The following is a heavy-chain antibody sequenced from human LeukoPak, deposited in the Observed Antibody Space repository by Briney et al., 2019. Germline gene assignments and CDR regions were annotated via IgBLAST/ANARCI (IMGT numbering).Heavy chain of an antibody. Sequence: EASVKVSCKASGYTFTSYGISWVRQAPGQGLEWMGRISAYNGNTNYAQKLQGRVTMTTDTSTSTAYMELRSLRSDDTAVYYCARDRNCSGGSCYSVDYYYYGMDVWGQGTTVTVSS. V-gene: IGHV1-18*01. D-gene: IGHD2-15*01. CDR1: GYTFTSYG. CDR2: ISAYNGNT. CDR3: ARDRNCSGGSCYSVDYYYYGMDV. J-gene: IGHJ6*02.